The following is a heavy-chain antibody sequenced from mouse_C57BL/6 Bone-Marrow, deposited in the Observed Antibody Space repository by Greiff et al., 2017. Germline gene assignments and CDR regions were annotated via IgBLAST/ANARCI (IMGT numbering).Heavy chain of an antibody. V-gene: IGHV5-17*01. CDR1: GFTFSDYG. Sequence: EVKVVESGGGLVKPGGSLKLSCAASGFTFSDYGMHWVRQAPEKGLEWVAYISSGSSTIYYADTVKGRFTISRDNAKNTLFLQRTSLRSEDTAMYYCENISYGNYEGAYWGQGTLVTVSA. J-gene: IGHJ3*01. CDR3: ENISYGNYEGAY. CDR2: ISSGSSTI. D-gene: IGHD2-1*01.